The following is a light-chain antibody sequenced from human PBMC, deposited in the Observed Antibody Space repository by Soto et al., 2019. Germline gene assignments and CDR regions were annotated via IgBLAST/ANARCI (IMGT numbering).Light chain of an antibody. CDR3: QKYNNWPRT. CDR2: GAT. Sequence: EIVMTQSPATLSVPPGERATLSCRASQSVSTNFAWYQQRPGQATRLLFDGATIRATAVPGRFTASGSGTEFPPTISSLQSEDFTVYYCQKYNNWPRTFGQGTKVDIK. CDR1: QSVSTN. V-gene: IGKV3-15*01. J-gene: IGKJ1*01.